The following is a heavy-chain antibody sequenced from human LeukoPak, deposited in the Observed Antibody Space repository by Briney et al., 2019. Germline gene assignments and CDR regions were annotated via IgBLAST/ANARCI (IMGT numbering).Heavy chain of an antibody. CDR1: GFTFSSYG. J-gene: IGHJ4*02. CDR3: AKDPTYCSGGSCYPTLDY. V-gene: IGHV3-30*02. D-gene: IGHD2-15*01. CDR2: IRYDGSNK. Sequence: RSGGSLRLSCAASGFTFSSYGMHWVRQAPGKGLEWVAFIRYDGSNKYYADSVKGRFTISRDNSKNTLYLQMNSLRAEDTAVYYCAKDPTYCSGGSCYPTLDYWGQGTLVTVSS.